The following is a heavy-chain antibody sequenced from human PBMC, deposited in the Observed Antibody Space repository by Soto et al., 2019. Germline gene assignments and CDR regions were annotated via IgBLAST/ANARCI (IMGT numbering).Heavy chain of an antibody. CDR1: GYTFTGYY. D-gene: IGHD3-10*01. J-gene: IGHJ6*02. V-gene: IGHV1-2*02. CDR2: INPNSGGT. CDR3: AFSFYYGSGSYFKPTSGGMDV. Sequence: QVQLVQSGAEVRKPGASVKVSCKASGYTFTGYYMHWVRQAPGQGLEWMGWINPNSGGTNYAQNFQGRVTMTRDTSLSTAYMELSRLRSDDTAVYYCAFSFYYGSGSYFKPTSGGMDVWGQGTTVTVSS.